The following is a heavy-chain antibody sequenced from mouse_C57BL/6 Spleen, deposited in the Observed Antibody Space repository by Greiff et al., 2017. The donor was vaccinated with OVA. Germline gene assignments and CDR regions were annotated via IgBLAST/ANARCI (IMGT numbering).Heavy chain of an antibody. V-gene: IGHV1-53*01. J-gene: IGHJ2*01. CDR3: ARKEGSSYYFDY. CDR1: GYTFTSYW. CDR2: INPSNGGT. Sequence: QVQLQQPGTELVKPGASVKLSCKASGYTFTSYWMHWVKQRPGQGLEWIGNINPSNGGTNYNEKFKSKATLTVDKSSSTADMQLSSLTSEDSAVYYCARKEGSSYYFDYWGQGTTRTVSS.